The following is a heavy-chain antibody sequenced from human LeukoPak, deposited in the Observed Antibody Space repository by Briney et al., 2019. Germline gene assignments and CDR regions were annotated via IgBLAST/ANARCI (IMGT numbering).Heavy chain of an antibody. CDR2: IVVGSGNT. J-gene: IGHJ4*02. CDR1: GFTFASSA. CDR3: AAAGIVGATLRYFDY. Sequence: GASVKVSCKASGFTFASSAVQWVRQARGQRLEWIGWIVVGSGNTNYAQKFQERVTITRDMSTSTAYMELSSLRSEDTAVYYCAAAGIVGATLRYFDYWGQGTLVTVSS. D-gene: IGHD1-26*01. V-gene: IGHV1-58*01.